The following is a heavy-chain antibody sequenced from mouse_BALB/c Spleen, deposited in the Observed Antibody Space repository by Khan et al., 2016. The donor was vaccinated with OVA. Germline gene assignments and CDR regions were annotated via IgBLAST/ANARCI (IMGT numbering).Heavy chain of an antibody. CDR1: GYTFTSYW. D-gene: IGHD1-1*01. J-gene: IGHJ3*01. Sequence: VQLQQSGAELAKPGASVKMSCKASGYTFTSYWMHWGKQRPGQGLEWIGYIDPSTDYTEYNQKFRDKATLTVDKSSTTVFMQLTSLTSEASAVYYWLNHVSSSAWFTYWGQGTLVTVSA. V-gene: IGHV1-7*01. CDR2: IDPSTDYT. CDR3: LNHVSSSAWFTY.